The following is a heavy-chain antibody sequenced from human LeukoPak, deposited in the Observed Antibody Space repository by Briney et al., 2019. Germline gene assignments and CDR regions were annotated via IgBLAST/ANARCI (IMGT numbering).Heavy chain of an antibody. Sequence: GGSLRLSCAASGFTFSNAWMSWVRQAPGKGLEWVSSISSSSSYIYYADSVKGRFTISRDNAKNSLYLQMNSLRAEDTAVYYCARDWRAIVVVPAAPFFDYWGQGTLVTVSS. CDR2: ISSSSSYI. J-gene: IGHJ4*02. D-gene: IGHD2-2*01. V-gene: IGHV3-21*01. CDR3: ARDWRAIVVVPAAPFFDY. CDR1: GFTFSNAW.